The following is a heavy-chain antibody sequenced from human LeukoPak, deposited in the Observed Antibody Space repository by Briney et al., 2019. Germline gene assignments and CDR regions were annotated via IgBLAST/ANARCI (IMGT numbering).Heavy chain of an antibody. J-gene: IGHJ4*02. D-gene: IGHD1-26*01. V-gene: IGHV3-73*01. CDR2: IRTKSYSYAA. Sequence: WIRQPPGKGLEWVGRIRTKSYSYAAVYAASVEGRFTISRDDSKNTAYLQMNSLKTEDTAVYYCTTWELDYFDYWGQGTPVTVSS. CDR3: TTWELDYFDY.